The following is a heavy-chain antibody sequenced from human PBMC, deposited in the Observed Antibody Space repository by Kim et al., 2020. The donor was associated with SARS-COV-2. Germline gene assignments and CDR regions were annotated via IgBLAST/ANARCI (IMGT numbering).Heavy chain of an antibody. V-gene: IGHV3-23*01. CDR3: ARYSYTPGYCDY. Sequence: DTVKGRFTIHRDNSNNTVYLQMNSLRGEDPALYYCARYSYTPGYCDYWGQGTLVTVSS. J-gene: IGHJ4*02. D-gene: IGHD2-2*03.